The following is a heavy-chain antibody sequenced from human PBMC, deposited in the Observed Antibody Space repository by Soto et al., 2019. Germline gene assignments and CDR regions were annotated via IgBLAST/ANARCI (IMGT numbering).Heavy chain of an antibody. D-gene: IGHD2-2*01. V-gene: IGHV3-7*01. CDR2: IKQDGSEK. Sequence: GGSLRLSCAASGFTFSSYWMSWVRQAPGKGLEWVANIKQDGSEKYYVDSVKGRFTISRDNAKNSLYLQMNSLRAEDTAVYYCARDPVVPAAISQYYYYYMDVWGKGTTVTVSS. CDR1: GFTFSSYW. CDR3: ARDPVVPAAISQYYYYYMDV. J-gene: IGHJ6*03.